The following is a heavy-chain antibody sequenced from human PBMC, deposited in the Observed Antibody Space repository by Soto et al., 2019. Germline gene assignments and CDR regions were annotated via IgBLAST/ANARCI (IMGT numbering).Heavy chain of an antibody. V-gene: IGHV4-4*02. CDR2: VYRTGST. J-gene: IGHJ4*02. CDR3: ARARATIAAAAIFDC. Sequence: QVQLQESGPGLVKPSGTLSLTCAVSGGSISTSNWWSWVRQPPGKGLEWIGEVYRTGSTNYNPSPASRLTXSXAXSXXQFSLKLTSVTAADTAVYYCARARATIAAAAIFDCWGQGTLVTVSS. D-gene: IGHD6-13*01. CDR1: GGSISTSNW.